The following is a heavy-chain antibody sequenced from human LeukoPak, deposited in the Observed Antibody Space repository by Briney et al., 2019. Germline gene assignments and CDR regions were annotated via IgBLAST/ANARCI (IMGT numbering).Heavy chain of an antibody. Sequence: SETLSLTCTVSGGSISNYYWSWIRQPPGKGLEWIGYFSNSGSTDYNPSLKSRVTISVDTSKNQFSLKLSSVTAADTAVYYCARGYYNISTGYYVDYWGQGTLVTVSS. CDR3: ARGYYNISTGYYVDY. J-gene: IGHJ4*02. V-gene: IGHV4-59*01. CDR1: GGSISNYY. D-gene: IGHD3-9*01. CDR2: FSNSGST.